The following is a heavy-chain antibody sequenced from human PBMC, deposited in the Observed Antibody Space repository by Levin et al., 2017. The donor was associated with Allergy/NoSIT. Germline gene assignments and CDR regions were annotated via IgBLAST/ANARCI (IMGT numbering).Heavy chain of an antibody. CDR2: IRGTSAM. D-gene: IGHD2-2*01. CDR3: ARNYCTGTSCDYNYYYGMDV. Sequence: PGGSLRLSCVASGFNFSDYTINWVRQAPGEGLEWVSSIRGTSAMYYAASMKGRFTISRDNAKNSVYLQMSSLRAGDTAVYYCARNYCTGTSCDYNYYYGMDVWGQGTTVTVSS. V-gene: IGHV3-69-1*01. CDR1: GFNFSDYT. J-gene: IGHJ6*02.